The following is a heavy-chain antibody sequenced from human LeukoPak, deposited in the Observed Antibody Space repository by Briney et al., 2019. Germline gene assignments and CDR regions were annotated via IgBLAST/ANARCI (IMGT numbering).Heavy chain of an antibody. Sequence: PSETLSLTCAVSGYSISSGYYWGWIRQPPGKGLEWIGSIYHSGSTYYNPSLKSRVTISVDTSKNQFSLKLSSVTAADTAVYYCPRLQGYFDYWGQGTLVTVSS. CDR2: IYHSGST. D-gene: IGHD4-11*01. V-gene: IGHV4-38-2*01. J-gene: IGHJ4*02. CDR1: GYSISSGYY. CDR3: PRLQGYFDY.